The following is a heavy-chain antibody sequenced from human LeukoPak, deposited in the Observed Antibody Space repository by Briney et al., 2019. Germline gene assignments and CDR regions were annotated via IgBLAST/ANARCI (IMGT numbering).Heavy chain of an antibody. V-gene: IGHV3-23*01. CDR2: IFGSGDNT. D-gene: IGHD4-23*01. Sequence: GGSLRLSCAASGFTFSSYVMTWVRQAPGKGLEWVSAIFGSGDNTYYPDSVKGRFTISRDNSKNTLYLQMNGLRVEDTAVYYCVKAGLNADIILNSWGQGTLVTVSP. CDR1: GFTFSSYV. CDR3: VKAGLNADIILNS. J-gene: IGHJ4*02.